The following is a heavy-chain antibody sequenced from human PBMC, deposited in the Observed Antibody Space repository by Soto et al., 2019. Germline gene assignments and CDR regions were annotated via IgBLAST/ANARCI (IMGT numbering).Heavy chain of an antibody. CDR3: ARDLGAFDI. CDR2: TYYRSKWYN. D-gene: IGHD7-27*01. Sequence: SQTLSLTCAVFGDSVSSNTAAWTWIRQSPSRGLEWLGRTYYRSKWYNDYAVSVKSRMTINPDTSRNQFSLQLNSVTPEDTAVYYCARDLGAFDIWGQGTMVTVS. J-gene: IGHJ3*02. CDR1: GDSVSSNTAA. V-gene: IGHV6-1*01.